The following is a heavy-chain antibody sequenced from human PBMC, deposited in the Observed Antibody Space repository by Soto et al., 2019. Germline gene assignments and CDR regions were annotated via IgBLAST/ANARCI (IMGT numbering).Heavy chain of an antibody. CDR1: GGSISSGGYY. CDR3: ATAPPGDFWYLRLQH. CDR2: IYYSGST. V-gene: IGHV4-31*03. D-gene: IGHD6-13*01. J-gene: IGHJ1*01. Sequence: SETLSLTCTVSGGSISSGGYYWSWIRQHPGKGLEWIGYIYYSGSTYYNPSLKSRVTISVDTSKNQFSLKLRSVTAADTAVYYCATAPPGDFWYLRLQHWGPGTLVPVSS.